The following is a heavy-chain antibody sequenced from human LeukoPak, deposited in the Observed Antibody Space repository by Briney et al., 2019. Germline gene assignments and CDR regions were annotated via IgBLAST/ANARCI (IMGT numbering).Heavy chain of an antibody. CDR1: GFTFSSYT. D-gene: IGHD1-26*01. CDR2: IRSKTDGGTT. CDR3: HTDWDSY. Sequence: GGSLRLSCAASGFTFSSYTTNWVRQAPGKGLEWVGRIRSKTDGGTTDYAAPVKGRFTISRDESKNTLYLQMNSLKTEDTAVYYCHTDWDSYWGQGTLVTVSS. J-gene: IGHJ4*02. V-gene: IGHV3-15*01.